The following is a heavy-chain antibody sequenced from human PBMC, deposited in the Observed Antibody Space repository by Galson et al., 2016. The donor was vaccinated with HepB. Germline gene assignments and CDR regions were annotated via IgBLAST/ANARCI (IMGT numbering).Heavy chain of an antibody. CDR1: GDSINSYW. J-gene: IGHJ4*02. Sequence: QSGAEVKKPGESLKISCKGSGDSINSYWIAWVRQMPGKGLEWMGIIYPADSDVTYSPSFQGQVTISADKSNSTAYLQWSSLTAPDTAVYYCASALGIGFSFDYWGQGTLVTVSS. CDR3: ASALGIGFSFDY. D-gene: IGHD3-3*01. CDR2: IYPADSDV. V-gene: IGHV5-51*01.